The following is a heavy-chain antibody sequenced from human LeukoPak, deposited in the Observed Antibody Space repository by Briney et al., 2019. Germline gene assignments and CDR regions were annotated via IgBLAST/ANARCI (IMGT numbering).Heavy chain of an antibody. CDR2: IYTSGST. CDR1: GGSISGYY. J-gene: IGHJ5*02. D-gene: IGHD3-10*01. CDR3: ARDLTMVRGVIDLNWFDP. Sequence: SETLSLTCTVSGGSISGYYWSWIRQPAGKGLEWIGRIYTSGSTNYNPSLKSRVTMSVDTSKNQFSLKLSSVTAADTAVYYCARDLTMVRGVIDLNWFDPWGQGTLVTVSS. V-gene: IGHV4-4*07.